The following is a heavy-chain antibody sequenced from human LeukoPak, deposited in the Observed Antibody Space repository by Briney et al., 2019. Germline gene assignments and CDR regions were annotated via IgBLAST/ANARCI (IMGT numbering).Heavy chain of an antibody. V-gene: IGHV1-18*01. CDR1: GYPLASYC. J-gene: IGHJ4*02. D-gene: IGHD5-18*01. CDR2: ISVYNGNT. Sequence: ASVKVSCKTSGYPLASYCISWVRQAPGQGLEWMGWISVYNGNTNYAQKFQGRVTMTTDTSTNTAYMEMRSLRSDDTAVYYCATATGSSYCEHLPYYLDNWGRGTRVSVSS. CDR3: ATATGSSYCEHLPYYLDN.